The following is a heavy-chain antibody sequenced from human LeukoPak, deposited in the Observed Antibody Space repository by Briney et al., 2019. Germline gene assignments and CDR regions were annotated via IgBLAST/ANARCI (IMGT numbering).Heavy chain of an antibody. CDR1: GFTFSSYA. J-gene: IGHJ4*02. Sequence: GGSLRLSCAASGFTFSSYAMHWVRQAPGKGLEWVAVISYDGSNKYYADSVRGRFTISRDNSKNTLYLQMNSLRAEDTAVYYCARDLEYYFDYWGQGTLVTVSS. V-gene: IGHV3-30*04. CDR3: ARDLEYYFDY. CDR2: ISYDGSNK.